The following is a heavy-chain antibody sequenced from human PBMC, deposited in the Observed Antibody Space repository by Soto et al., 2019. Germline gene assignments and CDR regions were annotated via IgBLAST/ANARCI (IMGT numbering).Heavy chain of an antibody. CDR2: IYSRGST. D-gene: IGHD2-15*01. CDR3: AGAGGHCSGGSCYSGFYYYYGMDV. Sequence: QVQLQESGPGLVKPSQTLSLTCTVSGGSISSGGYYWSWIRQHPGKGLEWIGYIYSRGSTYYNPYLKSRVTISVDTSKNQFSLKLSSVTAADTAVYYCAGAGGHCSGGSCYSGFYYYYGMDVWVQGTTVTVSS. J-gene: IGHJ6*02. CDR1: GGSISSGGYY. V-gene: IGHV4-31*03.